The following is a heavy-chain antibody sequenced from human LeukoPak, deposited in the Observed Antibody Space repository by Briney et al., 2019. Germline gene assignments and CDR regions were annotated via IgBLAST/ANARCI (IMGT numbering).Heavy chain of an antibody. CDR2: IYYSGST. CDR3: ARTPVDLYYFDY. CDR1: GGSFSSGSYY. Sequence: SETLSLTCTVSGGSFSSGSYYWSWIRQPPGRGLEWIGYIYYSGSTNYNPSLKSRVTISVDTSKNQFSLKLSSVTAADTAVYYCARTPVDLYYFDYWGQGTLVTVSS. J-gene: IGHJ4*02. V-gene: IGHV4-61*01.